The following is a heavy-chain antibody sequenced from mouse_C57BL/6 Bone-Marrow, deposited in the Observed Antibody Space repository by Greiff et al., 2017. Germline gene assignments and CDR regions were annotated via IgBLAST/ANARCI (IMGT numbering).Heavy chain of an antibody. J-gene: IGHJ4*01. Sequence: QVQLQQPGAELVMPGASVKLSCKASGYTFTSYWMHWVKQRPGQGLEWIGEIDPSDSYTNYNQKFKGKSTLTVDKSSSTAYMQLSSLTSEDSSVYYCARWITTVGVPNWGFYAMDYWGQGTSVTVSS. CDR3: ARWITTVGVPNWGFYAMDY. D-gene: IGHD1-1*01. V-gene: IGHV1-69*01. CDR2: IDPSDSYT. CDR1: GYTFTSYW.